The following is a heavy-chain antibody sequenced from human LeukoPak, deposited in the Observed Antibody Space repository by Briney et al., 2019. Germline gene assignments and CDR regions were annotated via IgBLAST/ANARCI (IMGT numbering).Heavy chain of an antibody. CDR3: ARGFLAKKIVVVPAIHYYYYYYMDV. Sequence: ASVKVSCKASGYTFTSYYMHWVRQAPGQGLEWMGIINPSGGSTSYAQKFQGRVTMTRDTSTSTVYMELSSLRSEDTAVYYCARGFLAKKIVVVPAIHYYYYYYMDVWGKGTTVTVSS. V-gene: IGHV1-46*01. J-gene: IGHJ6*03. D-gene: IGHD2-2*01. CDR1: GYTFTSYY. CDR2: INPSGGST.